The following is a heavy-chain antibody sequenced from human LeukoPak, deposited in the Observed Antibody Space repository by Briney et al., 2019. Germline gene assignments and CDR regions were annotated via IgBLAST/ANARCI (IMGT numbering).Heavy chain of an antibody. J-gene: IGHJ6*03. CDR1: GGSISSSNW. V-gene: IGHV4-4*02. Sequence: PSGTLSLTCAVSGGSISSSNWWSWVRQPPGKGLEWIGEIYHSGSTYYNPSLKSRVTISVDTSKNQFSLKLGSVTAADTAVYYCARHSGHFWSGLTHSYYYMDVWGKGTTVTVSS. CDR2: IYHSGST. CDR3: ARHSGHFWSGLTHSYYYMDV. D-gene: IGHD3-3*01.